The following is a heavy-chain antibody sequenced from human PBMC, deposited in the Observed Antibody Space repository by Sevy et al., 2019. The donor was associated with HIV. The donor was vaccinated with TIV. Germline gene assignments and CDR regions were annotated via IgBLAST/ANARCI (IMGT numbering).Heavy chain of an antibody. Sequence: GGCLRLSCEASGFTFSAHAFHWVRQPPGKGLEWVALISYDGTHKYYSDSVKGRFTISGDNSRNTVYLHMNSLRFEDTAVYYCAREAGYTSGWSPGNYWGQGTLVTVSS. CDR1: GFTFSAHA. CDR2: ISYDGTHK. V-gene: IGHV3-30-3*01. CDR3: AREAGYTSGWSPGNY. D-gene: IGHD6-19*01. J-gene: IGHJ4*02.